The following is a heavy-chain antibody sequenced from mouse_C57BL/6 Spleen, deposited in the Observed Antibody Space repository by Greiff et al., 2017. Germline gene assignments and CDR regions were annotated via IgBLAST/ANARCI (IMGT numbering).Heavy chain of an antibody. CDR1: GYTFTSYG. J-gene: IGHJ4*01. CDR3: ARPLSCGSSFGAMDY. Sequence: QVQLQQSGAELARPGASVKLSCKASGYTFTSYGISWVKQRPGQGLEWIGEIYPRSGNTYYNEKFKGKATLTADKSSSTAYMELRSLTSEDSAVYFCARPLSCGSSFGAMDYWGQGTSVTVSS. CDR2: IYPRSGNT. D-gene: IGHD1-1*01. V-gene: IGHV1-81*01.